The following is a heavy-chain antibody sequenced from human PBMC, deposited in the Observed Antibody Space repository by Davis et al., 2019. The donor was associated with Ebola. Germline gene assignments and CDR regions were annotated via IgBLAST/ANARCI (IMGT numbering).Heavy chain of an antibody. Sequence: ASVKVSCKASGYTFTSYGISWVRQAPGQTLEWLGWISPNNGDRKYAQTLQGRFTMTTDTSTRMAYLDLRSLRSDDTAVYYCVIHDPRVGNLDYWGQGTLVAVSS. J-gene: IGHJ4*02. CDR2: ISPNNGDR. CDR3: VIHDPRVGNLDY. D-gene: IGHD1-26*01. V-gene: IGHV1-18*01. CDR1: GYTFTSYG.